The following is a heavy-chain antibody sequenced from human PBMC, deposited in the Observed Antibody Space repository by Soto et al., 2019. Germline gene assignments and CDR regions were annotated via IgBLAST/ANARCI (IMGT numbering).Heavy chain of an antibody. D-gene: IGHD6-13*01. CDR1: GFTFSSYA. V-gene: IGHV3-23*01. CDR2: ISGSGGST. Sequence: GGSLRLSCAASGFTFSSYAMSWVRQAPGKGLEWVSAISGSGGSTYYADSVKGRFTISRDNSKNTLYLQMNSLRAEDTAVYYCAKDSFDSSSWYFVTRAHDYWGQGTLVTVSS. J-gene: IGHJ4*02. CDR3: AKDSFDSSSWYFVTRAHDY.